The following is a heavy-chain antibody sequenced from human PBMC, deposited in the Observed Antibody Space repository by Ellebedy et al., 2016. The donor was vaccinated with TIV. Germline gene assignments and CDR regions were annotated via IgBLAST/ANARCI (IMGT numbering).Heavy chain of an antibody. CDR2: ISPNDGNT. V-gene: IGHV1-18*01. D-gene: IGHD1-26*01. CDR1: GYTFTNYG. CDR3: ARDLVGATPVDY. J-gene: IGHJ4*02. Sequence: AASVKVSCKASGYTFTNYGITWVRQAPGQGLEWMGWISPNDGNTNYAQKLQGRVTMTTDTSTSTVYMELRSLRFDDTAVYYCARDLVGATPVDYWGQGTLVTVSS.